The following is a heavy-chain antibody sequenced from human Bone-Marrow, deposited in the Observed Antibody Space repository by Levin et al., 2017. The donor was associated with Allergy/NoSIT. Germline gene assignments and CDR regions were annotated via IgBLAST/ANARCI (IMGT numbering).Heavy chain of an antibody. CDR2: IITIFATA. Sequence: QGLEWMGGIITIFATANYGQKFQGRLTINADESSSTAYMELRSLRSEDTAIYYCAISRFSQYSPTRMDSWGQGTLVTVSS. CDR3: AISRFSQYSPTRMDS. D-gene: IGHD1-26*01. V-gene: IGHV1-69*01. J-gene: IGHJ4*02.